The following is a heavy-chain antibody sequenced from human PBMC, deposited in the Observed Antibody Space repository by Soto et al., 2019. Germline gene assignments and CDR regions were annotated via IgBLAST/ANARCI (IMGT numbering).Heavy chain of an antibody. D-gene: IGHD4-17*01. CDR3: ARTTAVPNTLRSRHCFDY. CDR1: GDSVSDKTYY. Sequence: PSETLSLTCSVSGDSVSDKTYYWSWIRQPPGKRLEWIGDVYYSGTTHYNPSLKSRVTISVDLSKNRFSLQLRSVTTADTALYYCARTTAVPNTLRSRHCFDYWGQGTLVTVSS. V-gene: IGHV4-61*01. J-gene: IGHJ4*02. CDR2: VYYSGTT.